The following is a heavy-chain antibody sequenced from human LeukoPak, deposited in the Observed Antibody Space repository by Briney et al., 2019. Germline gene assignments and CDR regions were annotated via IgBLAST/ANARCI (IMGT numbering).Heavy chain of an antibody. CDR2: IYYSGST. CDR1: GGSISSYY. J-gene: IGHJ6*03. D-gene: IGHD1-14*01. Sequence: SETLSLTCTVSGGSISSYYWSWIRQPPGKGLEWIGYIYYSGSTNYKPSLKSRVTISVDTSKNQFSLRLSSLTAADTALYYCARDRKYYYHMDVWGKGTTVTVSS. CDR3: ARDRKYYYHMDV. V-gene: IGHV4-59*12.